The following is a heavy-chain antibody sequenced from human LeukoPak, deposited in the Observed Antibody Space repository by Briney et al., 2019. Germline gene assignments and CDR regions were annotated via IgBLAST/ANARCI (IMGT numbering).Heavy chain of an antibody. V-gene: IGHV3-23*01. J-gene: IGHJ4*02. CDR3: ARVGRITIFGVVIIPFDY. D-gene: IGHD3-3*01. CDR2: ISGSGGST. Sequence: GGSLRLSCAASGFTFSSYAMSWVRQAPGKGLEWVSAISGSGGSTYYADSVKGRFTISRDNSKNTLYLQMNSLRAEDTAVYYCARVGRITIFGVVIIPFDYWGQGTLVTVSS. CDR1: GFTFSSYA.